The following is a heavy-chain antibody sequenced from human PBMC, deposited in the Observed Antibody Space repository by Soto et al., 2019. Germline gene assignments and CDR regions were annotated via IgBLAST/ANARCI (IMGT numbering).Heavy chain of an antibody. CDR3: AREGAAAGTDY. D-gene: IGHD6-13*01. CDR1: GGSISSYY. V-gene: IGHV4-59*01. J-gene: IGHJ4*02. Sequence: SETLSLTCTVSGGSISSYYWSWIRQPPGKGLEWIGYIYYSGSTNYNPSLKSRVTISVDTSKNQFSLKLSSVTAADTAVYYCAREGAAAGTDYWGQGTLVTVPQ. CDR2: IYYSGST.